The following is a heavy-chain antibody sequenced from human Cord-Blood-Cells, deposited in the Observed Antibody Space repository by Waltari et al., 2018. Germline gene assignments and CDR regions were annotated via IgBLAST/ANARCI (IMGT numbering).Heavy chain of an antibody. V-gene: IGHV4-34*01. CDR1: GGSFSGSY. CDR2: INHSGST. CDR3: ARGSRIIAARVDFQH. J-gene: IGHJ1*01. D-gene: IGHD6-6*01. Sequence: QVQLQQWGAGLLKPSETLSLTCAVYGGSFSGSYWRWIRQPPGKGLEWIGEINHSGSTNYNPSLKSRVTISVDTSKNQFSLKLSSVTAADTAVYYCARGSRIIAARVDFQHWGQGTLVTVSS.